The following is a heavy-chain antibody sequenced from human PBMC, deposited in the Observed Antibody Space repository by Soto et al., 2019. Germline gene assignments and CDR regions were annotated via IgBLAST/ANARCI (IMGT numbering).Heavy chain of an antibody. V-gene: IGHV3-33*01. CDR3: AREPGRIAVAGFDY. D-gene: IGHD6-19*01. J-gene: IGHJ4*02. CDR2: ILYDGSEK. CDR1: GFMFDSYG. Sequence: QVQLVESGGGVVQPGRSLRLSCVASGFMFDSYGMHWVRQAPGKGLEWVAIILYDGSEKYHADSVKGRFTISRDNSKNTLYLPMRSLRAEDTALYYCAREPGRIAVAGFDYWGQGTLVTVSS.